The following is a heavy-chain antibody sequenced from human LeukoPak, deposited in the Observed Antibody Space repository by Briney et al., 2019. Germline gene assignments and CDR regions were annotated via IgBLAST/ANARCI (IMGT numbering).Heavy chain of an antibody. V-gene: IGHV1-69*01. CDR2: IMSVFGTA. D-gene: IGHD5-24*01. Sequence: QISWQGSGCRFTSYWIGWVRQLPGKGREGMGGIMSVFGTANYAQKFQRRVTITADESTSTAYMELSSLRSEDTAVYSCARDGDGYNYGYWGQGTLVTVSS. CDR3: ARDGDGYNYGY. CDR1: GCRFTSYW. J-gene: IGHJ4*02.